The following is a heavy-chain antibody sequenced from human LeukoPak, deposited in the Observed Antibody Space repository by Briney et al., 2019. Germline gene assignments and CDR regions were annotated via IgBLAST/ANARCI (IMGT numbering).Heavy chain of an antibody. CDR2: IKRKSDGGTT. J-gene: IGHJ4*02. V-gene: IGHV3-15*01. CDR1: GFTFSNAW. Sequence: PGGSLRLSCAASGFTFSNAWMSWVRQAPGKGLEWVGRIKRKSDGGTTDYAAPVKCRLTISRDDSKNTLDLQMNSLKTEDTAVYYCTTDRPQYYYDSSGYYPFDYWGQGTLVTVSS. D-gene: IGHD3-22*01. CDR3: TTDRPQYYYDSSGYYPFDY.